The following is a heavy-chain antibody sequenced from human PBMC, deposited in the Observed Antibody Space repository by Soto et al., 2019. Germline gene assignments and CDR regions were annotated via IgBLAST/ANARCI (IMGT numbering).Heavy chain of an antibody. J-gene: IGHJ3*01. V-gene: IGHV3-23*01. Sequence: GGSLRLSCAASGFTFSNAWMSWVRQAPGKGLEWVSVIGGRGNSAYYADSVQGRFTISRDNSKNTLSLQMSSLTADDTAIYYCVREGRGSFDFWGRGTMVT. CDR1: GFTFSNAW. CDR2: IGGRGNSA. D-gene: IGHD5-12*01. CDR3: VREGRGSFDF.